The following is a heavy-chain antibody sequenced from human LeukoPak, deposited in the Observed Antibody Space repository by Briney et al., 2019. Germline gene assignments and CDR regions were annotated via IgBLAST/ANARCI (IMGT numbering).Heavy chain of an antibody. Sequence: SVKVSCKASGGTLSSYAISWVRQAPGQGLEWMGRIIPIFGIANYAQKFQGRVTITADKSTSTAYMELSSLRSEDTAVYYCASGQINYYDSSGPRSYYYYGMDVWGQGTTVTVSS. J-gene: IGHJ6*02. D-gene: IGHD3-22*01. V-gene: IGHV1-69*04. CDR3: ASGQINYYDSSGPRSYYYYGMDV. CDR2: IIPIFGIA. CDR1: GGTLSSYA.